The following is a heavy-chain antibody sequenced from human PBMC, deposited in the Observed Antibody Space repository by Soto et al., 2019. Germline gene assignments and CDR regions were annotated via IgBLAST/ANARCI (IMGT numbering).Heavy chain of an antibody. Sequence: EVRVVESGGGLIQPGGSLRLTCAPSRFTDSSNYMSWVRQAPGKGLEWVSVIYGGGTTHYADSVKGRFTISRDSYKDTVYLQMKSLRAEDTAVYYCARGPDYYDSSGYFDHWGHGTLVTVSS. CDR1: RFTDSSNY. V-gene: IGHV3-53*01. CDR3: ARGPDYYDSSGYFDH. CDR2: IYGGGTT. D-gene: IGHD3-22*01. J-gene: IGHJ5*02.